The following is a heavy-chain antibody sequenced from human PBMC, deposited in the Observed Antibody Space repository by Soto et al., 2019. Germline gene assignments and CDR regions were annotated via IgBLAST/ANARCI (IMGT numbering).Heavy chain of an antibody. CDR1: GGSISSGGYY. V-gene: IGHV4-31*03. Sequence: QVQLQESGPGLVKPSQTLSLTCTVSGGSISSGGYYWSWIRQHPGKGLEWIGYIYYSGSTHYNPSLKIRVTIAVDTSKNQFSLKLSSVTAADTAVYYCARLLVPAASYYFDYWGQGTLVTVSS. J-gene: IGHJ4*02. CDR3: ARLLVPAASYYFDY. D-gene: IGHD2-2*01. CDR2: IYYSGST.